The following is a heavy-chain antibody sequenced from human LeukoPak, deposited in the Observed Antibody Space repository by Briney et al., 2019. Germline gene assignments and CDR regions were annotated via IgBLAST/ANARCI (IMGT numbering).Heavy chain of an antibody. V-gene: IGHV3-23*01. CDR2: IGGSNGRT. CDR1: GFTFSSYA. J-gene: IGHJ4*02. D-gene: IGHD4-11*01. CDR3: AGDMTTVTNFDY. Sequence: PGGSLRLSCAASGFTFSSYAMSWVRQAPGMGLEWVSSIGGSNGRTFYADSVKGRFTISRDNSKNTLFLQMNSLRVEDTAVYYCAGDMTTVTNFDYWGQGTLVTVSS.